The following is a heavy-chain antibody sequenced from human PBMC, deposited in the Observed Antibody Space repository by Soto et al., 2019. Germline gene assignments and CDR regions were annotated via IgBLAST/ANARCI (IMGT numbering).Heavy chain of an antibody. V-gene: IGHV3-53*01. CDR1: WFSVSSNY. CDR2: IYSGGTT. D-gene: IGHD6-19*01. J-gene: IGHJ2*01. CDR3: ARETSGWSRYFDL. Sequence: EVQLVESGGGLIQPGGSLRLSCAASWFSVSSNYMSWVLQAPGTWLEWVSVIYSGGTTLYADSVKGRFTISRDNSKNTLNRQMNSLRGEDTAVYYCARETSGWSRYFDLCCRGTLVTVSS.